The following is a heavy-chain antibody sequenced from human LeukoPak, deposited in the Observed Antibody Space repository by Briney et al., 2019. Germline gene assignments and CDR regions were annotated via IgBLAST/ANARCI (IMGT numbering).Heavy chain of an antibody. CDR2: IYYSGST. CDR1: GGSFSGYY. Sequence: SETLSLTCAVYGGSFSGYYWSWIRQPPGKGLEWIGSIYYSGSTYYNPSLKSRVTISVDTSKNQFSLRLSSMTAADTAVYYCARRRRMAVATTGDAFDIWGQGTMVTVSS. V-gene: IGHV4-34*01. CDR3: ARRRRMAVATTGDAFDI. D-gene: IGHD1-26*01. J-gene: IGHJ3*02.